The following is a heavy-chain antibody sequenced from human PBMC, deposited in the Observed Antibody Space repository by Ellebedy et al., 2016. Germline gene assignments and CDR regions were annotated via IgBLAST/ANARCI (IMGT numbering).Heavy chain of an antibody. J-gene: IGHJ4*02. CDR1: GSKFANYW. CDR3: AGHGGSGNYAGQTFYFGS. D-gene: IGHD3-10*01. CDR2: IYPSDSET. V-gene: IGHV5-51*01. Sequence: GGSLRLSCQGSGSKFANYWIGWVRQMSGKGLELMGLIYPSDSETRYSPSFQGQVTISADKSSNTAYLHLSNLRASDSAMYFCAGHGGSGNYAGQTFYFGSWGQGTPVTVSS.